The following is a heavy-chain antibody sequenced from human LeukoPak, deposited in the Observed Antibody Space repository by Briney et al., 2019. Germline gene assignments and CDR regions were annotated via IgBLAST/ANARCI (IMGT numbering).Heavy chain of an antibody. V-gene: IGHV4-38-2*02. D-gene: IGHD3-10*01. CDR3: ARDRTYYYGSGLDY. J-gene: IGHJ4*02. CDR2: IYHSGST. CDR1: GYFISSGYY. Sequence: SETLSLTCTVSGYFISSGYYWGWIRQPPGKGLEWIGSIYHSGSTYYNPSLKSRVTISVDTSKNQFSLKLSSVTAADTAVYYCARDRTYYYGSGLDYWGQGTLVTVSS.